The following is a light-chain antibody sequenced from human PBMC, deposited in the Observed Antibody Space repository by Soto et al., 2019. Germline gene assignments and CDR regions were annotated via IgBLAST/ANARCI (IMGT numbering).Light chain of an antibody. CDR2: LNNDGSH. CDR1: SGHSSYA. V-gene: IGLV4-69*01. CDR3: QTWGTGFQV. Sequence: QSVLTQSPSASASLRASVKLTCTLSSGHSSYAIAWLQKQPGKGPRYLMDLNNDGSHTKGDGIPDRFSGSSSGAERYLIISSLQSEDEADYYCQTWGTGFQVFGGGTKLTVL. J-gene: IGLJ2*01.